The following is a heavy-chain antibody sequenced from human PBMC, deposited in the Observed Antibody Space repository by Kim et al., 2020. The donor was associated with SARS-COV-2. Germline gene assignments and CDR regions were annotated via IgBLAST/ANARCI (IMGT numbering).Heavy chain of an antibody. CDR1: GFTFSSYS. Sequence: GGSLRLSCAASGFTFSSYSMNWVRQAPGKGLEWVSSISSSSSYIYYADSVKGRFTISRDNAKNSLYLQMNSLRAEDTAVYYCARTPKAARRVYYYYYGMDVWGQGTTVTVSS. V-gene: IGHV3-21*01. J-gene: IGHJ6*02. CDR3: ARTPKAARRVYYYYYGMDV. CDR2: ISSSSSYI. D-gene: IGHD6-6*01.